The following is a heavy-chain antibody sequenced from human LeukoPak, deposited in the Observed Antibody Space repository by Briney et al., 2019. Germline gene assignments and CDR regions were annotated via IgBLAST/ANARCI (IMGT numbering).Heavy chain of an antibody. D-gene: IGHD2-2*01. V-gene: IGHV3-7*01. CDR2: IKGDGSVQ. CDR3: VGQLLRAV. Sequence: GGSLRPSCTASGFPFSGYYISWVRQAPGTGLEWLANIKGDGSVQDYVDSVKGRFTISRDNAKNSLYLQMNNLRVDDTAVYYCVGQLLRAVWGKGTTVTVSS. CDR1: GFPFSGYY. J-gene: IGHJ6*03.